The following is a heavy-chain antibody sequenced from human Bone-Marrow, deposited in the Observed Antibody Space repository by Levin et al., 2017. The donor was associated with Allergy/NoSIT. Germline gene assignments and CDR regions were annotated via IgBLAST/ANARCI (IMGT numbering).Heavy chain of an antibody. V-gene: IGHV4-39*07. CDR3: ARGVFCKDGYCHRGAFDL. J-gene: IGHJ3*01. CDR1: GGLMISSSSY. Sequence: SQTLSLTCTVSGGLMISSSSYGGWVRQAPGKGLECIAAIYYGGRTFYSPSLKSRVTLSEDSSTNQLSLNLTAVTSADTAVYYCARGVFCKDGYCHRGAFDLWGQGTVVTVS. D-gene: IGHD5-18*01. CDR2: IYYGGRT.